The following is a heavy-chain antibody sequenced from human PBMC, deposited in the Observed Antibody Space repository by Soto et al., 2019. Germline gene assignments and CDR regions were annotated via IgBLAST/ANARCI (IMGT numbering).Heavy chain of an antibody. CDR3: VKETPYHHSAWPERDYFGIDV. Sequence: GGSLRLSCSASGFNFNRYVMAWVRQAPGRGLEYVAGISKNGDDTYYANSVRGRFSISRENSKSTLFLQMSGLTIEDTAIYKCVKETPYHHSAWPERDYFGIDVRGQGITVTVSS. CDR1: GFNFNRYV. CDR2: ISKNGDDT. V-gene: IGHV3-64D*08. D-gene: IGHD6-19*01. J-gene: IGHJ6*02.